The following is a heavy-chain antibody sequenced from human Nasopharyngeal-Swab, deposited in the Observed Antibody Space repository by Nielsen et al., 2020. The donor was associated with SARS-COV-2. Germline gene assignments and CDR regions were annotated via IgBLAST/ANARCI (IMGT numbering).Heavy chain of an antibody. D-gene: IGHD6-19*01. Sequence: WVRQAPGQGLEWMGWISVYNGNTNYAQKLQGRVTMTTDTFTTTAYMELRSLRSDDTAVYYCARDIGVVGPARDGMDVWGQGTTGTVSS. V-gene: IGHV1-18*01. CDR2: ISVYNGNT. CDR3: ARDIGVVGPARDGMDV. J-gene: IGHJ6*02.